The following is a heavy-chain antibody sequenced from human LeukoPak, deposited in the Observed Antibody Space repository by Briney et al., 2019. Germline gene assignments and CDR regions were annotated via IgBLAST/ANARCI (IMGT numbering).Heavy chain of an antibody. Sequence: PGGSLRLSCVASGFSFNTYGMTWVRQAPGKGLEWVSGISGSGGNTYYADSVKGRFTISRDNSKNTLFLQMHRLRAEDTALYHCAREDYYGSGTYVDFWGQGTLVTVSS. CDR1: GFSFNTYG. CDR2: ISGSGGNT. CDR3: AREDYYGSGTYVDF. V-gene: IGHV3-23*01. D-gene: IGHD3-10*01. J-gene: IGHJ4*02.